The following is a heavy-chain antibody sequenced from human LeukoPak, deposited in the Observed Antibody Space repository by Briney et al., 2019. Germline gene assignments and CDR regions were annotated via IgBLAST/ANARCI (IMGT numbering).Heavy chain of an antibody. V-gene: IGHV4-59*08. CDR3: ARHDTYGDYVGAFDI. Sequence: SETLSLTCTVSGGSISSYYWSWIRQPPGKGLEWIGYIYYSGSTNYNPSLKSRVTISVDTSKNQFSLKLSSVTAADTAVYYCARHDTYGDYVGAFDIWGQGTMVTVSS. D-gene: IGHD4-17*01. CDR1: GGSISSYY. CDR2: IYYSGST. J-gene: IGHJ3*02.